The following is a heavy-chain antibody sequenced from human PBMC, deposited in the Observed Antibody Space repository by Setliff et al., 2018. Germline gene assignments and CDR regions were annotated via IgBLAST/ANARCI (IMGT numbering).Heavy chain of an antibody. CDR2: VYYSGYT. CDR1: GGSVSSASHY. J-gene: IGHJ1*01. V-gene: IGHV4-39*07. CDR3: ARVDFTMIQGVIGH. Sequence: PSETLSLTCTVSGGSVSSASHYWGWIRQAPGKAMEWIGSVYYSGYTYYKPSLQSRVTMSVDTSKNQFSLKLTSVTAADTAVYYCARVDFTMIQGVIGHWGQGTLVTSPQ. D-gene: IGHD3-10*01.